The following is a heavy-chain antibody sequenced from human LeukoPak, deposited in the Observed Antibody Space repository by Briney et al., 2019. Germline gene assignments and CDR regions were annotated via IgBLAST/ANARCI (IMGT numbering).Heavy chain of an antibody. CDR3: ARHGGLNTNFDY. Sequence: TGGSLRLSCAASGFTFRNYWMGWVRQAPGKGLEWVANTKPDGRAKYYADSVRGRFTTSRDNANNFLYLQMNRLRAEDTAVYYCARHGGLNTNFDYWGQGTLVTVSS. D-gene: IGHD2-15*01. CDR1: GFTFRNYW. J-gene: IGHJ4*02. V-gene: IGHV3-7*01. CDR2: TKPDGRAK.